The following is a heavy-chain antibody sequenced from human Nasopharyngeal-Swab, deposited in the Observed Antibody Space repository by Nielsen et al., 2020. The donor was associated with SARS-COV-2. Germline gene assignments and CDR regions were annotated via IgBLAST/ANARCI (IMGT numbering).Heavy chain of an antibody. CDR3: ARDESWGGAYYYYAMDV. J-gene: IGHJ6*02. V-gene: IGHV3-21*01. D-gene: IGHD2-21*01. CDR2: ISDSSSYI. CDR1: GFTFSSYS. Sequence: GESLKISCAASGFTFSSYSMNLVRQAPGKGLELVSSISDSSSYIYYAESAKGRFTISRDNAKNSLFLQMDSLRAEDTAVYYCARDESWGGAYYYYAMDVWGQGTTVTVSS.